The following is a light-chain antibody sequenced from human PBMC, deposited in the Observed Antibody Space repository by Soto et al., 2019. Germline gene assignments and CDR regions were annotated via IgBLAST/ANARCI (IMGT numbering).Light chain of an antibody. CDR3: QQRSAWPRT. V-gene: IGKV3-11*01. CDR1: QSISTF. J-gene: IGKJ3*01. Sequence: EILLTQSPATLSLSPGERATLSCRASQSISTFLGWYQQRPGQAPRLLIYDASKRATGIPARFSGGGSGTDFTLTISSLEPEDFVVYYCQQRSAWPRTFGPGTTVDIK. CDR2: DAS.